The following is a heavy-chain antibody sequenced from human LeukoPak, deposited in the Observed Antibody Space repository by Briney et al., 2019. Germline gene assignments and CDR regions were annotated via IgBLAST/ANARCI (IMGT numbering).Heavy chain of an antibody. CDR2: INPNSGGT. D-gene: IGHD2-15*01. CDR3: ARGPYCSGGSCTRNWFDP. J-gene: IGHJ5*02. Sequence: GASVKVSCKPSEYTFTGYHIHWVRQAPGQGLEWMGWINPNSGGTNYAQKFQGRVTMTRDTSISTAYMELSRLRSDDTAVYYCARGPYCSGGSCTRNWFDPWGQGTLVTVSS. CDR1: EYTFTGYH. V-gene: IGHV1-2*02.